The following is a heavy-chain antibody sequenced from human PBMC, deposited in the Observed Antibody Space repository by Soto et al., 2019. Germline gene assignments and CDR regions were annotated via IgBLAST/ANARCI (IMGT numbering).Heavy chain of an antibody. CDR3: ARDQRGYSGYDHHLDY. J-gene: IGHJ4*02. Sequence: ASVKVSFKASGYTFTSYGISWVRQAPGQGLEWMGWISAYNGNTNYAQKLQGRVTMTTDTSTSTAYMELRSLRSDDTAVYYCARDQRGYSGYDHHLDYWGQGTLVTVSS. D-gene: IGHD5-12*01. V-gene: IGHV1-18*01. CDR2: ISAYNGNT. CDR1: GYTFTSYG.